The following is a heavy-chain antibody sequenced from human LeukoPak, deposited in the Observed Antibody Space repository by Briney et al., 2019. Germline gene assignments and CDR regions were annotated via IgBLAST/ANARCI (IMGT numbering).Heavy chain of an antibody. Sequence: GRSLRLSCAASGFTFSSYGMHWVRQAPGKGLEWVAVIWYDGTNKYYADSVKGRFTISRDNSKNTLYLQMNSLRAEDTAVYYCARIGGYRDPIWYWGTVALVTVSS. J-gene: IGHJ4*01. CDR1: GFTFSSYG. V-gene: IGHV3-33*01. D-gene: IGHD5-18*01. CDR3: ARIGGYRDPIWY. CDR2: IWYDGTNK.